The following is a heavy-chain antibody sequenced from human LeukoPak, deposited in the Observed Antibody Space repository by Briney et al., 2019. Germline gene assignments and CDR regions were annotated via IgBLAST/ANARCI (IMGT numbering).Heavy chain of an antibody. J-gene: IGHJ4*02. CDR3: AREGIVVVPAAIPFDY. Sequence: GGSLRLSCAASGFTFSSYWMSWVHQAPGKGLEWVANIKQDGSEKYYVDSVKGRFTISRDNAKNSLYLQMNSLRAEDTAVYYCAREGIVVVPAAIPFDYWGQGTLVTVSS. V-gene: IGHV3-7*01. D-gene: IGHD2-2*01. CDR1: GFTFSSYW. CDR2: IKQDGSEK.